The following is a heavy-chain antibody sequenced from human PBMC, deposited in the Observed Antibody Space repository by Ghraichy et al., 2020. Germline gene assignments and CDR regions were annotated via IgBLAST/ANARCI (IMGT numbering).Heavy chain of an antibody. CDR2: MNPNSGNT. V-gene: IGHV1-8*01. D-gene: IGHD2-2*02. Sequence: GESLNISCKASGYTFTNYDINWVRQATGQGLDWMGWMNPNSGNTGYAQKFQDRVTMTRNTSISTAYMELSSLRSDDTAVYYCARFCSRTGCYNSFDHWGQGTLVTVSS. J-gene: IGHJ4*02. CDR1: GYTFTNYD. CDR3: ARFCSRTGCYNSFDH.